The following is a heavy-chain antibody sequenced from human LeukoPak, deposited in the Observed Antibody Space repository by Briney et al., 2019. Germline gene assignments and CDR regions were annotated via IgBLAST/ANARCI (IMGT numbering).Heavy chain of an antibody. Sequence: SETLSLTCSVSGGSLTNYYWTWSRQAPGKGLEWIGYISYSGTTKYNPSLESRVTMSVDTSKNQLSLKLTSVTAADTAVYYCARGERSSWGSYRPFDYWGQGTLVTVSS. CDR3: ARGERSSWGSYRPFDY. J-gene: IGHJ4*02. CDR1: GGSLTNYY. D-gene: IGHD3-16*02. V-gene: IGHV4-59*01. CDR2: ISYSGTT.